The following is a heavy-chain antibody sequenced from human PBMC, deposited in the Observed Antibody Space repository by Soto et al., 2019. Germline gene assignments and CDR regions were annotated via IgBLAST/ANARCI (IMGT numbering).Heavy chain of an antibody. V-gene: IGHV1-69*06. Sequence: SVKVSCKASGGTFSSYAISWVRQAPVQGLEWMGGIIPIFGTANYAQKFQGRVTITADKSTSTAYMELSSLRSEDTAVYYCATNVDYYDSSGYPPAYWGQGTLVTVSS. CDR1: GGTFSSYA. J-gene: IGHJ4*02. D-gene: IGHD3-22*01. CDR2: IIPIFGTA. CDR3: ATNVDYYDSSGYPPAY.